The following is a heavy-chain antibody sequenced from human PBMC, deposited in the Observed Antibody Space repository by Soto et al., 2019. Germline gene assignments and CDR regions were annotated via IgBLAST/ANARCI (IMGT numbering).Heavy chain of an antibody. D-gene: IGHD2-15*01. CDR1: GFTFSSYA. J-gene: IGHJ4*02. V-gene: IGHV3-30-3*01. CDR3: ARDKGYCSGGSCYSGGFTS. CDR2: ISYDGSNK. Sequence: GGSLRLSCAASGFTFSSYAMHWVRQAPGKGLEWVAVISYDGSNKYYADSVKGRFTISRDNSKNTLYLQMNSLRAEDTAVYYCARDKGYCSGGSCYSGGFTSWGQGTLVTVSS.